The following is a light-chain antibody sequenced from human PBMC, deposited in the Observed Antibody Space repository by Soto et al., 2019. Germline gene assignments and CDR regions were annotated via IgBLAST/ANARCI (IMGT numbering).Light chain of an antibody. CDR3: CSCSDRNKV. V-gene: IGLV2-23*01. CDR1: SSDVGSYNL. J-gene: IGLJ3*02. Sequence: QSALTQPASVSGSPGQSITISCTGTSSDVGSYNLVSWYQQHPGKAPKLMIYEGSKRPSGVSNRFSGSKSGNTASLTLPGLKAEDESDYYCCSCSDRNKVFGSGTKLTVL. CDR2: EGS.